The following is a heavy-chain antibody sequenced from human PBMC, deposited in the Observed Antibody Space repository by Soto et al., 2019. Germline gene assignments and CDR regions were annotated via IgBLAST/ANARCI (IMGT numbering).Heavy chain of an antibody. CDR3: ARGDGYYYFDY. Sequence: QVQLVQSGAEVKKPGASVKVSCKASGYTFTSYAMHWVRQAPGQRLEWMGWINAGNGNTKYSQKFQGRVTITRDTSASTAYMELSSLRSDDTAVYYRARGDGYYYFDYWGQGTLVTVSS. D-gene: IGHD3-22*01. CDR2: INAGNGNT. V-gene: IGHV1-3*01. CDR1: GYTFTSYA. J-gene: IGHJ4*02.